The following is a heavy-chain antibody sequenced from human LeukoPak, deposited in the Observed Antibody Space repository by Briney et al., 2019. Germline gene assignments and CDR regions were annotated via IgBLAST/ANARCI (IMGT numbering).Heavy chain of an antibody. Sequence: GRSLRLSCAASGFTFSSYGMHWVRQAPGKGLEWVAVIWYDGSNKYYADSVKGRFTISRDNSKNTLYLQMNSLRAEDTAVYYCARAGGFLYGDEVGMGYWGQGTLVTVSS. CDR3: ARAGGFLYGDEVGMGY. J-gene: IGHJ4*02. CDR2: IWYDGSNK. CDR1: GFTFSSYG. V-gene: IGHV3-33*01. D-gene: IGHD4-17*01.